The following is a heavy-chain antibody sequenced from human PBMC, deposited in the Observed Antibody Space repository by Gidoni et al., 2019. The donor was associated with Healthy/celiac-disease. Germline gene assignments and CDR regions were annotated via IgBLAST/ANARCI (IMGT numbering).Heavy chain of an antibody. CDR1: GGSISSRGYY. V-gene: IGHV4-31*03. CDR3: ARAIMTTVVTPDWFDP. Sequence: QVQLQESGPGLVKPSQTLSLTCPVSGGSISSRGYYWCSIRQQPGKGLEWIGYIYYSGSTVYNPSLKGRVTISVDTSKTQFSLKLSSVTAADTAVYYCARAIMTTVVTPDWFDPWGQGTLVTVSS. CDR2: IYYSGST. D-gene: IGHD4-17*01. J-gene: IGHJ5*02.